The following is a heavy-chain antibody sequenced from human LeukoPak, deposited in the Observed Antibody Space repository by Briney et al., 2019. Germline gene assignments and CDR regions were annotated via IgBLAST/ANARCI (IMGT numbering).Heavy chain of an antibody. CDR3: ARSMVRETIDY. CDR1: GGSISSYY. D-gene: IGHD3-10*01. Sequence: SETLSLTCTVSGGSISSYYWSWIRQPPGKGLEWIGYIYYSGSTNYNPPLKSRVTISVDTSKNQFSLKLSSVTAADTAVYYCARSMVRETIDYWGQGTLVTVSS. V-gene: IGHV4-59*01. J-gene: IGHJ4*02. CDR2: IYYSGST.